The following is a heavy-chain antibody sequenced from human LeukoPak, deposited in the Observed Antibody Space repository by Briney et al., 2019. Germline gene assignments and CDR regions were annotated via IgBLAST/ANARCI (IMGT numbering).Heavy chain of an antibody. CDR1: GFTFSSYG. J-gene: IGHJ4*02. CDR2: IRYDGSNE. V-gene: IGHV3-30*02. D-gene: IGHD6-19*01. Sequence: GGSLRPSCAASGFTFSSYGIHWVRQAPGKGLEWVAFIRYDGSNEYYADSVKGRFTISRDNSKNTLYLQMNSLRAEDTAVYYCAKDRVAGTFFDYWGQGTLVTVSS. CDR3: AKDRVAGTFFDY.